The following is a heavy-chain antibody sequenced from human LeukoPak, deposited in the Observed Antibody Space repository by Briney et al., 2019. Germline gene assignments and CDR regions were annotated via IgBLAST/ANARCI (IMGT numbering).Heavy chain of an antibody. CDR3: ARDHAQAVAGKLA. Sequence: GGSLRLSCAASGFTVSSNYMSWVRQAPGKGLEWVSVIYSGGSTYYADSVKGRFTISRDNSKNTLYLQMNSLRAEDTAVYYCARDHAQAVAGKLAWGQGTLVTVSS. V-gene: IGHV3-66*01. CDR1: GFTVSSNY. J-gene: IGHJ5*02. D-gene: IGHD6-19*01. CDR2: IYSGGST.